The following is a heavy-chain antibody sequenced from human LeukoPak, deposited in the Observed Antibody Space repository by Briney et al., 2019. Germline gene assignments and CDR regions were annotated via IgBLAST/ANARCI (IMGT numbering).Heavy chain of an antibody. CDR3: ARDPDRSGFDF. CDR2: VWYDGNNK. J-gene: IGHJ4*02. V-gene: IGHV3-33*07. Sequence: GGSLRLSCAASGFTFINYGMYWVRQAPGKGLEWVATVWYDGNNKYYADSVRGRFTISRDNSKNMVFLHMNSLRVEDTAIFYCARDPDRSGFDFWGQGTLLTVSS. CDR1: GFTFINYG. D-gene: IGHD1-14*01.